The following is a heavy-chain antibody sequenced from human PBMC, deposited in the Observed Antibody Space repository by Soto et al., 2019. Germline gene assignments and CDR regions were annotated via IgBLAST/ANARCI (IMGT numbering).Heavy chain of an antibody. V-gene: IGHV3-23*01. CDR2: ISGSGGST. D-gene: IGHD6-13*01. CDR1: GFTFSSYA. J-gene: IGHJ6*02. CDR3: ATHPLGPYSSSWGRYYYYYYGMDV. Sequence: GGSLRLSCAASGFTFSSYAMSWVRQAPGKGLEWVSAISGSGGSTYYADSVKGRFTISRDNSRNTLYLQMNSLRAEDTAVYYCATHPLGPYSSSWGRYYYYYYGMDVWGQGTTVTVSS.